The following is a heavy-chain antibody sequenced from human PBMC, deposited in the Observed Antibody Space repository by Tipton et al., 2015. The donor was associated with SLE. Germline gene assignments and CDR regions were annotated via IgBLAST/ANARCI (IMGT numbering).Heavy chain of an antibody. CDR1: GYSISSGHY. CDR2: ISHGGYT. Sequence: TLSLTCHVSGYSISSGHYWGWIRQTPEKGLEWLGSISHGGYTFDNLSLKSRVAMTIDTSRNQFSLNLTSVTAADTAVYYCARVKRDLYGPAAWVDPWGQGTLVTVSS. J-gene: IGHJ5*02. V-gene: IGHV4-38-2*02. D-gene: IGHD3-10*01. CDR3: ARVKRDLYGPAAWVDP.